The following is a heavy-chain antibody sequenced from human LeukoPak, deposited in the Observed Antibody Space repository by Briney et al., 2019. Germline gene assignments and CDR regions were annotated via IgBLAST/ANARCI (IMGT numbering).Heavy chain of an antibody. CDR3: ARRACVTCYYMDV. D-gene: IGHD1-26*01. V-gene: IGHV3-21*01. CDR2: ISSSSSYI. CDR1: GFTFSSYS. J-gene: IGHJ6*03. Sequence: GGSLRLSCAASGFTFSSYSMNWVRQAPGKGLEWVSSISSSSSYIYYADSVKGRFTISRDNAKNSLYLQMNHLRAQDTAVYYCARRACVTCYYMDVWGKGTTVTVSS.